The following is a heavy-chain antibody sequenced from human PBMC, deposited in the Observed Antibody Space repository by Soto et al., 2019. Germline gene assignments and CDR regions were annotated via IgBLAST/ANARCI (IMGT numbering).Heavy chain of an antibody. Sequence: GGSLRLSCAASGFTFSSYAMSWVRQAPGKGLEWVAAISGSGGSTYYADSVKGRFTISRDISKNTRYVQMNSLGVEDRAVYYCAKDQSSYYDSSGYCWGQGTLVTVSS. CDR1: GFTFSSYA. CDR2: ISGSGGST. V-gene: IGHV3-23*01. CDR3: AKDQSSYYDSSGYC. D-gene: IGHD3-22*01. J-gene: IGHJ4*02.